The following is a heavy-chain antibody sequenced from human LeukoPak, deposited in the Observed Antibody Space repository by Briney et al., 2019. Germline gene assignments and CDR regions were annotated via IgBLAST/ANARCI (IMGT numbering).Heavy chain of an antibody. V-gene: IGHV5-51*01. CDR1: GDSFTSYW. J-gene: IGHJ4*02. D-gene: IGHD2-2*01. CDR2: IYTGDSDT. Sequence: GESLQISCKGSGDSFTSYWIGWVRQLPGKDLEWMGIIYTGDSDTRYSPSFQGQVAISADKSISTAYLQWSSLKASDTAMYYCARHPGVVPAATGFFDYWGQGTLVTVSS. CDR3: ARHPGVVPAATGFFDY.